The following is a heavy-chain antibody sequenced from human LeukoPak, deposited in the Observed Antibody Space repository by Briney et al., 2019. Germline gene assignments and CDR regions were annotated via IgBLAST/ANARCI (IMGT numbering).Heavy chain of an antibody. V-gene: IGHV4-61*08. D-gene: IGHD3-10*01. Sequence: SETLSLTCTVSGGSIRSTDYYWSWIRQPPGKGLEWIGYIYYSGSTNYNPSLKSRVTISVDTSKNQFSLKLSSVTAADTAVYYCARGSYTMVRGLPLTKFDYWGQGTLVTVSS. J-gene: IGHJ4*02. CDR2: IYYSGST. CDR1: GGSIRSTDYY. CDR3: ARGSYTMVRGLPLTKFDY.